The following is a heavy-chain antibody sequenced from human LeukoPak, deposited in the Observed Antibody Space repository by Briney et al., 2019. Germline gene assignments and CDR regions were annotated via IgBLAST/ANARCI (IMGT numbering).Heavy chain of an antibody. V-gene: IGHV3-74*01. CDR3: ARGDILTGYYFDDAFDI. J-gene: IGHJ3*02. CDR2: INSDGSST. Sequence: GGSLRLSCAASGFTFSSYWMHWVRQAPGKGLVWVSRINSDGSSTSYADSVKGRFTISGDTAKNTLYLQMNSLRAEDTAVYYCARGDILTGYYFDDAFDIWGQGTMVTVSS. CDR1: GFTFSSYW. D-gene: IGHD3-9*01.